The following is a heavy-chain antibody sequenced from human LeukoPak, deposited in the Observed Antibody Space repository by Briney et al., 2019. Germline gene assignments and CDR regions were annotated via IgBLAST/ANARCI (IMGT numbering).Heavy chain of an antibody. D-gene: IGHD2-8*01. CDR3: ARGYCTNGVCPLDAFDI. V-gene: IGHV3-7*01. Sequence: GGSLRLSCAASGFTFSNFWMSWVRQAPGKGLEWVANIKQDGSEKYYVDSVKGRFTISIDNAKNSLYLQMNSLRAEDTAVYYCARGYCTNGVCPLDAFDIWGQGTMVTVSS. CDR1: GFTFSNFW. CDR2: IKQDGSEK. J-gene: IGHJ3*02.